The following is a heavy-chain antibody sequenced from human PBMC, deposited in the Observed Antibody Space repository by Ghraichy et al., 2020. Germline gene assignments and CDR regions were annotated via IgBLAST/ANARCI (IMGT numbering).Heavy chain of an antibody. D-gene: IGHD6-13*01. CDR2: IYSGGST. Sequence: GGSLRLSCAASGFTVSSNYMSWVRQAPGKGLEWVAVIYSGGSTDYADSVKGRLTISRDNSKNTLYLQMNSLRAEDTAVYYCARGGFRGAAAGYWGQGTLVTVSA. V-gene: IGHV3-66*01. CDR3: ARGGFRGAAAGY. J-gene: IGHJ4*02. CDR1: GFTVSSNY.